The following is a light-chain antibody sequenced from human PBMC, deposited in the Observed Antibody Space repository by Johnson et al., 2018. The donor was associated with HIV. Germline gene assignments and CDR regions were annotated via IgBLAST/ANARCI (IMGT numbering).Light chain of an antibody. CDR3: ETWDSSLRAYV. CDR2: ENN. J-gene: IGLJ1*01. CDR1: SSNIGNNY. V-gene: IGLV1-51*02. Sequence: QSVLTQPPSVSAAPGQKVTISCSGSSSNIGNNYVSWYQQLPGTAPKLLIYENNKRPSGIPDRFSGSKSGTSATLGITGLQTGDEADYYCETWDSSLRAYVFGTGTKVPVL.